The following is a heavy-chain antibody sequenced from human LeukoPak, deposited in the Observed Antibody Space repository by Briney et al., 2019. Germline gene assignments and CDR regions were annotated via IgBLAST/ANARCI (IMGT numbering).Heavy chain of an antibody. J-gene: IGHJ4*02. V-gene: IGHV3-48*03. CDR1: GFTFSSYE. CDR3: ASDPIPITMVRGVPD. CDR2: ISSSGSTI. Sequence: PGGSLRLSWAASGFTFSSYEMNWVRQAPGKGLEWVSYISSSGSTIYYADSVKGRFTISRDNAKNSLYLQMNSLRAEDTAVYYCASDPIPITMVRGVPDWGQGTLVTVSS. D-gene: IGHD3-10*01.